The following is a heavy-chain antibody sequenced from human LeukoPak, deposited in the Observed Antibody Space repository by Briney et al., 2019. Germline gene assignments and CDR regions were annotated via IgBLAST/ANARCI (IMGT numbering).Heavy chain of an antibody. Sequence: GGSLRLSCSASGFTFSDYYMSWIRQAPGKGLERISYVSSSGSNMYYADSVKGRFTISRDNAKNSLYLQMNSLRGEDTAMYYCARRTVAGISDYWGQGTLVTVSS. CDR2: VSSSGSNM. V-gene: IGHV3-11*01. J-gene: IGHJ4*02. CDR3: ARRTVAGISDY. CDR1: GFTFSDYY. D-gene: IGHD6-19*01.